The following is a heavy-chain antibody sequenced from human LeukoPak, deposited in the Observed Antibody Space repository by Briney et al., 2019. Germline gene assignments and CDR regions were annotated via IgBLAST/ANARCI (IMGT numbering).Heavy chain of an antibody. CDR1: GGSVSSGSYY. Sequence: SETLSLTCTVSGGSVSSGSYYWSWIRQPPGKGLEWIGYIYYSGSTNYNPSLKSRVTISVDTSKNQFSLKPSSVTAADTAVYYCARGPYSGSYYFDYWGQGTLVTVSS. V-gene: IGHV4-61*01. J-gene: IGHJ4*02. CDR2: IYYSGST. D-gene: IGHD1-26*01. CDR3: ARGPYSGSYYFDY.